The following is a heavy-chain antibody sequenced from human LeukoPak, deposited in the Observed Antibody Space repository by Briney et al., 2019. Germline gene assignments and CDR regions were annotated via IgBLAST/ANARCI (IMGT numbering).Heavy chain of an antibody. CDR2: INAGNGKT. Sequence: ASVKVSCKASGYTFTSYAMHWVRQAPGQRPEWMGWINAGNGKTKYSQKCQGRVTITRDTSASTAYMELSSLRSEDTAVYYCARGRKASIAAAGTPSGYFDYWGQGTLVTVSS. CDR3: ARGRKASIAAAGTPSGYFDY. J-gene: IGHJ4*02. CDR1: GYTFTSYA. D-gene: IGHD6-13*01. V-gene: IGHV1-3*01.